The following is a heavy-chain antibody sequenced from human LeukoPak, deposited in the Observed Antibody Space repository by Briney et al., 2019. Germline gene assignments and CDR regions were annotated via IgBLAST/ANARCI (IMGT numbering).Heavy chain of an antibody. CDR1: GFTFTNYW. V-gene: IGHV3-7*01. Sequence: GSLVLSCAASGFTFTNYWMSWGRESPGRGEGGVANRKQDGSVKYYVDSVKGRFTISRDNAKNSVYLQMNSLRAEDTALYYCARDRSGIAARPGAFDIWGQGTMVTVSS. CDR3: ARDRSGIAARPGAFDI. CDR2: RKQDGSVK. J-gene: IGHJ3*02. D-gene: IGHD6-13*01.